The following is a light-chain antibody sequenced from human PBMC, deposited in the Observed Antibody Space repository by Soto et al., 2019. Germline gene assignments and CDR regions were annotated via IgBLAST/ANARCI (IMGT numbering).Light chain of an antibody. CDR3: QQYNNWPLT. Sequence: EIVMTQSPATLSVSPGERATLSCRASQSVSNDFSCYHHRPGPAPRLLIYGASTRATGIPARFSGSGSGTEFPLTIRSLQSEDFAVYYCQQYNNWPLTFGGGTKVDIK. V-gene: IGKV3-15*01. CDR2: GAS. J-gene: IGKJ4*01. CDR1: QSVSND.